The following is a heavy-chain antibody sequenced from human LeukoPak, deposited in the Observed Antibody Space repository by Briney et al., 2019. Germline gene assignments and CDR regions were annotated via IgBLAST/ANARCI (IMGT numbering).Heavy chain of an antibody. V-gene: IGHV4-39*07. CDR2: IYYSGST. CDR1: GGSISSSSYY. J-gene: IGHJ4*02. Sequence: PSETLSLTCTVSGGSISSSSYYWGWIRQPPGKGLEWIGSIYYSGSTYYNPSLKSRVTISVDTSKNQFSLKLSSVTAADTAVYLCAREDYYNSGGYYLDYWGQGTLVTVSS. D-gene: IGHD3-22*01. CDR3: AREDYYNSGGYYLDY.